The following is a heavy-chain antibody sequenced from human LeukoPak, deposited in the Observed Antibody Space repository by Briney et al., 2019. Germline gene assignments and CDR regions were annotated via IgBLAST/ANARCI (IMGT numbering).Heavy chain of an antibody. V-gene: IGHV1-2*02. D-gene: IGHD6-13*01. CDR3: ARVASSGTIDH. J-gene: IGHJ4*02. CDR2: INPNTGVT. CDR1: GYIFTGNY. Sequence: GASVKVSCKASGYIFTGNYLHWVRQAPGQGLEWVGWINPNTGVTNYAQKLLGRVTMTRDTSITTAYMELSRLTSDDTGIYYCARVASSGTIDHWGQGTLVTVSS.